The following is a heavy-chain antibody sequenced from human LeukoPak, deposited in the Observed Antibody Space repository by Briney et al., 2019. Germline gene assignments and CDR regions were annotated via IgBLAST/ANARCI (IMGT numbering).Heavy chain of an antibody. CDR2: IGTAGDT. J-gene: IGHJ5*02. CDR1: GFTFSSYD. V-gene: IGHV3-13*01. CDR3: ARGRGYSYGSFGYWFDP. D-gene: IGHD5-18*01. Sequence: GGSLRLSCAASGFTFSSYDMHWVRQATGKGLEWVSAIGTAGDTYYPGSVKGRFTISRENAKNSLYLQINSLRAGDTAVYYCARGRGYSYGSFGYWFDPWGQGTLVTVSS.